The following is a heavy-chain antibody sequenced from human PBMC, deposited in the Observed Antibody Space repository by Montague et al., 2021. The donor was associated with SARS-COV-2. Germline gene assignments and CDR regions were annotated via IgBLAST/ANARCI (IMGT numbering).Heavy chain of an antibody. Sequence: SETLSLTCAAYGGSFSGYYWSWIRQPPGKGLEWIGEINHSGRTNNNPSLKSRVTISVDTSKNQFSLKLSSVTAADTAVYYCARRGSSVWGVTVSAELDYWGQGTLVIVSS. CDR2: INHSGRT. D-gene: IGHD3-16*01. J-gene: IGHJ4*02. CDR3: ARRGSSVWGVTVSAELDY. CDR1: GGSFSGYY. V-gene: IGHV4-34*01.